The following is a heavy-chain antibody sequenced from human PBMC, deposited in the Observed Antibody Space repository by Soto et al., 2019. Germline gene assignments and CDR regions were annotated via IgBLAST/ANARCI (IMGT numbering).Heavy chain of an antibody. Sequence: PGGSLRLSCAASGFTFSSYGMHWVRQAPGKGLEWVAVISYDGSNKYYADSVKGRFTISRDNSKNTLYLQMNSLRAEDMAVYYCAKELWGSGWAGLPFDYWGQGTLVTVSS. CDR2: ISYDGSNK. D-gene: IGHD6-19*01. V-gene: IGHV3-30*18. CDR3: AKELWGSGWAGLPFDY. CDR1: GFTFSSYG. J-gene: IGHJ4*02.